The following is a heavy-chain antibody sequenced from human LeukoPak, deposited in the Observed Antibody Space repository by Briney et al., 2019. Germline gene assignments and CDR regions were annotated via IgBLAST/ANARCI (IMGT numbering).Heavy chain of an antibody. CDR1: GFTFSSYS. CDR3: ARVDFVTRIAVAGTWGNDAFDI. J-gene: IGHJ3*02. CDR2: ISSSSSYI. Sequence: GGSLSLSCAASGFTFSSYSMNWVRQAPGKGLEWVSSISSSSSYIYYADSVKGRFTISRDNAKNSLYLQMNSLRAEDTAVYYCARVDFVTRIAVAGTWGNDAFDIWGQGTMVTVSS. D-gene: IGHD6-19*01. V-gene: IGHV3-21*01.